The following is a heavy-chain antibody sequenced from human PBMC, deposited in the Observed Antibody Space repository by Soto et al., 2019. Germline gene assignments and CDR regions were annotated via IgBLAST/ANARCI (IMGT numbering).Heavy chain of an antibody. Sequence: SVKVSCKASGGTFSSYAISWVRQAPGQGLEWMGGIIPIFGTANYAQRFQGRFTMTRDTSTNTVYMELSSLRSDDTAVYFCARDSYGPLDYWGQGTLVTVSS. CDR1: GGTFSSYA. J-gene: IGHJ4*02. D-gene: IGHD3-16*01. V-gene: IGHV1-69*05. CDR3: ARDSYGPLDY. CDR2: IIPIFGTA.